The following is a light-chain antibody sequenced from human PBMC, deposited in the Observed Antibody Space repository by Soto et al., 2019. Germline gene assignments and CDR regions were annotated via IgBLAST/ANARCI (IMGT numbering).Light chain of an antibody. CDR3: QQYHNWTPQYT. J-gene: IGKJ2*01. CDR1: HSVASN. Sequence: EIVMTQSPASLSVSPGDGATLSCRASHSVASNVAWYQQKPGQGPRLLIHGASTRAVGVPARFSGSGSGTDFTLTISSLQSEDFAVYYCQQYHNWTPQYTFGQGTKLQIK. V-gene: IGKV3-15*01. CDR2: GAS.